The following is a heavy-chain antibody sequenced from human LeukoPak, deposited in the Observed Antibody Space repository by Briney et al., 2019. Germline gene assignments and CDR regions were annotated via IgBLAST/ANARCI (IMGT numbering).Heavy chain of an antibody. V-gene: IGHV5-51*01. Sequence: GESLKISCKGSGYSFTSYWIGWVRQMPGKGLEWMGIIYPGDSDTRYSPSFQGQVTISADKSISTAYLQWSSLKASDTAMYYCARIDDSSGYYYGTEISAFDIWGQGTMVTVSS. CDR3: ARIDDSSGYYYGTEISAFDI. J-gene: IGHJ3*02. CDR2: IYPGDSDT. CDR1: GYSFTSYW. D-gene: IGHD3-22*01.